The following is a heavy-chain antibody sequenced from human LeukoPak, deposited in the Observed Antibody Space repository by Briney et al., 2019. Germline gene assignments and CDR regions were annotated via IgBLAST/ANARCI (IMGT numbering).Heavy chain of an antibody. CDR1: GFTFSSYW. J-gene: IGHJ4*02. CDR3: ARSGTSSGPAAKGPRGY. Sequence: GGSLRLSCAASGFTFSSYWMSWVRQAPGKGLEWVANIKQDGSEKYYVDSVKGRFTISRDNAKNSLYLQMNSLRAEDTAVYYCARSGTSSGPAAKGPRGYWGQGTLVTVSS. D-gene: IGHD2-2*01. CDR2: IKQDGSEK. V-gene: IGHV3-7*01.